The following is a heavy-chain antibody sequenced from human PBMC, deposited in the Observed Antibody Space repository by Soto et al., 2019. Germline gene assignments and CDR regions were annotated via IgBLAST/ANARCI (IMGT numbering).Heavy chain of an antibody. J-gene: IGHJ3*02. CDR2: INPSGGST. CDR3: ARNEGGRYYDSSGYYSMHHAFDI. CDR1: GYTFTSYY. Sequence: GASVKVSCKASGYTFTSYYMHWVRQAPGQGLEWMGIINPSGGSTSYAQKFQGRVTMTRDTSTSTVYVELSSLRSEDTAVYYCARNEGGRYYDSSGYYSMHHAFDIWGQGTMVTVSS. V-gene: IGHV1-46*01. D-gene: IGHD3-22*01.